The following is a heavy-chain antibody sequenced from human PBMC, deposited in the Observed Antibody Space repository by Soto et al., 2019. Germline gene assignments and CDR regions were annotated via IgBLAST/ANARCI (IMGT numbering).Heavy chain of an antibody. D-gene: IGHD6-19*01. Sequence: PGGSLRLSCAASGFTFSSYGMHWVRQAPGKGLEWVAVIWYDGSNKYYADSVKGRFTISRDNSKNTLYLQMNSLRAEDTAVYYCARDQSASGYSSGLYYYWGQGTLVTVSS. V-gene: IGHV3-33*01. CDR3: ARDQSASGYSSGLYYY. J-gene: IGHJ4*02. CDR2: IWYDGSNK. CDR1: GFTFSSYG.